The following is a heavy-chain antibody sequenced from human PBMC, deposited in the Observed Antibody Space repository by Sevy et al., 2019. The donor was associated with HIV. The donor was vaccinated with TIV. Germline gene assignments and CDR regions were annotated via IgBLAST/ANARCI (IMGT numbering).Heavy chain of an antibody. CDR3: ARPTADSSGYYYFDY. CDR1: GFTFSSYS. V-gene: IGHV3-21*01. D-gene: IGHD3-22*01. CDR2: ISSSSSYI. Sequence: GGSLRLSCAASGFTFSSYSMNWVRQAPGKGLEWVSSISSSSSYIYYADSVKGRFTISRDNAKNSLYLQMNSLRAKDTAVYYCARPTADSSGYYYFDYWGQGTLVTVSS. J-gene: IGHJ4*02.